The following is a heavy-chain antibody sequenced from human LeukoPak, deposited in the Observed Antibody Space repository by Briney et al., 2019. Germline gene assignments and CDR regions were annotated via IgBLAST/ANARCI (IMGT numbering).Heavy chain of an antibody. CDR3: AKSPGYYYDTSGYYYFDY. Sequence: GRSLRLSCAASGFTLSNYAMSWVRQTPGRGLEWDSTIGLTGGDTHYADSVKGRFTVSRDNSKTTLYLKMDSLRAEDTAVYYCAKSPGYYYDTSGYYYFDYWGQGSLVTVSS. CDR2: IGLTGGDT. D-gene: IGHD3-22*01. V-gene: IGHV3-23*01. J-gene: IGHJ4*02. CDR1: GFTLSNYA.